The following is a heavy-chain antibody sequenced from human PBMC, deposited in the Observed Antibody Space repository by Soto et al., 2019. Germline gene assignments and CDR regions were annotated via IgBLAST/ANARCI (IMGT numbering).Heavy chain of an antibody. CDR1: GVTFSGYA. D-gene: IGHD2-2*02. Sequence: SVKLSCKSSGVTFSGYAISWVRQAPGQGLEWMGEIIPMFGTSNYAQKFQGRVTITADESTSTAYMELSSLRSEDTAVYYCARGSFSSTSCYKEYYFDLWGQGNLVTVSS. J-gene: IGHJ4*02. V-gene: IGHV1-69*13. CDR2: IIPMFGTS. CDR3: ARGSFSSTSCYKEYYFDL.